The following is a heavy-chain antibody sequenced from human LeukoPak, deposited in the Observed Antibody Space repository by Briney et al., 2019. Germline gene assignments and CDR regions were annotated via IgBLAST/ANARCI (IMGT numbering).Heavy chain of an antibody. CDR3: TKASSLLRGPMVIYFFDF. CDR1: GFTFSSYE. V-gene: IGHV3-48*03. D-gene: IGHD2-21*01. Sequence: PGGSLRLSCAASGFTFSSYEMNWVRQAPGKGLEWVSYISSSGSTIYYADSVKGRFTISRDNAKNSLYLQMNSLRAEDTAVYYCTKASSLLRGPMVIYFFDFWGQGTLVTVSS. CDR2: ISSSGSTI. J-gene: IGHJ4*02.